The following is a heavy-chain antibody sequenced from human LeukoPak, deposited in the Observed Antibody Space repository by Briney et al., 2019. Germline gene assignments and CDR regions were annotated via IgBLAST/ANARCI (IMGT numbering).Heavy chain of an antibody. Sequence: PSETLSLTCTVSGGSISSYYWSWFRQPAGKGLEWIGRIYTSGSTNYNPSLKGRVTMSVDTSKNQFSLKLSSVTAADTAVYYCARPSSSWYHAFDIWGQGTMVTVSS. CDR3: ARPSSSWYHAFDI. CDR1: GGSISSYY. J-gene: IGHJ3*02. CDR2: IYTSGST. V-gene: IGHV4-4*07. D-gene: IGHD6-13*01.